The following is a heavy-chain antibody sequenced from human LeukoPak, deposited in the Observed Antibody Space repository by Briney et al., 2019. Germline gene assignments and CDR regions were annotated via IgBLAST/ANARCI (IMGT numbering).Heavy chain of an antibody. CDR1: GFTFSSYA. CDR3: ARDSRYNYDSSYSGLGDS. CDR2: ISGSGGST. Sequence: GGSLRLSCAASGFTFSSYAMSCVRQAPGKGLEWVSAISGSGGSTYYADSVKGRFTISRDNSKNTLYLQMNSLRAEDTAVYYCARDSRYNYDSSYSGLGDSWGQGTLVTVSS. J-gene: IGHJ4*02. V-gene: IGHV3-23*01. D-gene: IGHD3-22*01.